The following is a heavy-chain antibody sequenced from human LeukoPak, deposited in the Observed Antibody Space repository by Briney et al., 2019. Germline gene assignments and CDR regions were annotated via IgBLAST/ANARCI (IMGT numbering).Heavy chain of an antibody. CDR3: ARARDFWSGPPYFGA. Sequence: ASVKVSCKASGYTFTSYDINWVRQATGQGLEWMGWMNPNSGNTGYAQKFRGRVTMTRNTSITTAYMELSSLRSEDTAVYYCARARDFWSGPPYFGAWGQGTLVTVSS. J-gene: IGHJ5*02. CDR1: GYTFTSYD. V-gene: IGHV1-8*01. D-gene: IGHD3-3*01. CDR2: MNPNSGNT.